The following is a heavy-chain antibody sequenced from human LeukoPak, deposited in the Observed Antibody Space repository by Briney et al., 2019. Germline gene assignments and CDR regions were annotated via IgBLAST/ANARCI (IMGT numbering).Heavy chain of an antibody. Sequence: SETLSLTCTVSGGSISSYYWSWIRQPPGKGLEWIGYIYYSGSTNYSPSHKSRVTISVDTSKNQFSLKLSSVTAADTAVYYCASASPGLSGYDYGPDAFDIWGQGTMVTVSS. V-gene: IGHV4-59*01. J-gene: IGHJ3*02. D-gene: IGHD5-12*01. CDR3: ASASPGLSGYDYGPDAFDI. CDR2: IYYSGST. CDR1: GGSISSYY.